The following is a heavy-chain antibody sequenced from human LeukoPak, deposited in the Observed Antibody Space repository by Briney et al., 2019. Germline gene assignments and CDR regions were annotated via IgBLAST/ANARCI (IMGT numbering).Heavy chain of an antibody. CDR3: ARDRIGGSSGYYCRPLDY. V-gene: IGHV1-46*03. Sequence: ASVKVSCKASGHTFTSYYMHWVRQAPGQGLEWMGIINPSGGSTSYAQKFQGRVTMTRDTSTSTVYMELSSLRSEDTAVYYCARDRIGGSSGYYCRPLDYWGQGTLVTVSS. CDR1: GHTFTSYY. CDR2: INPSGGST. J-gene: IGHJ4*02. D-gene: IGHD3-22*01.